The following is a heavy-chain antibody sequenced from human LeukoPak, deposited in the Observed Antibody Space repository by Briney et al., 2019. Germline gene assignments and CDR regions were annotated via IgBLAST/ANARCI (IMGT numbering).Heavy chain of an antibody. V-gene: IGHV3-30*18. CDR3: AKDHSIVAPTLQYYYYGMDV. Sequence: PGRSLRLSCAASGFPFSSYGMHWVRQAPGKGLEWVAVISYDGSNKYYADSVKGRFTISRDNSKNTLYLQMNSLRAEDTAVYYCAKDHSIVAPTLQYYYYGMDVWGKGTTVTVSS. CDR2: ISYDGSNK. D-gene: IGHD5-12*01. CDR1: GFPFSSYG. J-gene: IGHJ6*04.